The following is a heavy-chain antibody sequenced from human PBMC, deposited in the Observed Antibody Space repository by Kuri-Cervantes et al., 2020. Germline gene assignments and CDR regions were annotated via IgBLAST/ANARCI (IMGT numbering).Heavy chain of an antibody. CDR3: ARRIAAAMVWDY. Sequence: SLKISCAASGFTFDDYAMHWVRQAPGKGLEWVSGISWNSGSIGYADSVKGRFTISRDNAKNSLYLQMSSLKASDTAMYYCARRIAAAMVWDYWGQGTLVTVSS. CDR2: ISWNSGSI. CDR1: GFTFDDYA. D-gene: IGHD6-13*01. V-gene: IGHV3-9*01. J-gene: IGHJ4*02.